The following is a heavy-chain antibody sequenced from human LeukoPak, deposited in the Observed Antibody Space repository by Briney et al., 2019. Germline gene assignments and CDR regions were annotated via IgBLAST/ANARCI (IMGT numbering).Heavy chain of an antibody. D-gene: IGHD1-20*01. J-gene: IGHJ4*02. Sequence: PGGSLRLSCAASGFTFSSYGMHWVRQAPGKGLEWVAVIWYGGSNKYYADSVKGRFTISRDSSKNTLCLQMNSLRAEDTAVYYCARGYNFFLDYWGQGTLVTVSS. V-gene: IGHV3-33*01. CDR2: IWYGGSNK. CDR3: ARGYNFFLDY. CDR1: GFTFSSYG.